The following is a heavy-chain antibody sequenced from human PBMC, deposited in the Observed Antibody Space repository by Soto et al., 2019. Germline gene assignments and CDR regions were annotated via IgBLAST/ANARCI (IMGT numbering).Heavy chain of an antibody. CDR1: GFTFSDFY. V-gene: IGHV3-11*01. D-gene: IGHD5-12*01. Sequence: PGGSLRLSCAASGFTFSDFYMSWIRQAPGKGLEWVSYISGGGGTIYYADSVKGRFTISRDNAKNSLYLQMNSLRAEDTAVYYCARETVQLELITGYVGPGFVSWGQGALVTVFS. J-gene: IGHJ5*01. CDR3: ARETVQLELITGYVGPGFVS. CDR2: ISGGGGTI.